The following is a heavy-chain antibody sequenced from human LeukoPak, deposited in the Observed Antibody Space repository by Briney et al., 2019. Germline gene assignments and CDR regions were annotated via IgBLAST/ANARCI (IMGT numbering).Heavy chain of an antibody. V-gene: IGHV3-21*01. D-gene: IGHD2-15*01. CDR1: GFTFSSYS. CDR2: ISSSSSYI. CDR3: AKGFGRVVVVAATLDY. J-gene: IGHJ4*02. Sequence: PGGSLRLSCAAPGFTFSSYSMNWVRQAPGKGLEWVSSISSSSSYIYYADSVKGRFTISRDNAKNSLYLQMNSLRAEDTAVYYCAKGFGRVVVVAATLDYWGQGTLVTVSS.